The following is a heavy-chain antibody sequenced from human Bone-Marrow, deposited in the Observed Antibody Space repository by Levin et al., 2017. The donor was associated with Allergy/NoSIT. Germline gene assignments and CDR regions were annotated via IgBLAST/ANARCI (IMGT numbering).Heavy chain of an antibody. CDR1: GYIFINYY. V-gene: IGHV1-2*02. Sequence: ASVKVSCKTSGYIFINYYIYWVRQAPGQGLEWLGWIKPKNGGTNYAPTLKGRVTLPRDTSINTAYLALGDLRQDDTGVYYCARDGGHAYYDFSTGAQFDLWGQGTMVTVSA. D-gene: IGHD3/OR15-3a*01. J-gene: IGHJ5*02. CDR3: ARDGGHAYYDFSTGAQFDL. CDR2: IKPKNGGT.